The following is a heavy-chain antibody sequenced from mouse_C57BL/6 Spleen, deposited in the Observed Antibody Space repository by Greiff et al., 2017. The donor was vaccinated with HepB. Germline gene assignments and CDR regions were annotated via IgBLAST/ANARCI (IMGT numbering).Heavy chain of an antibody. D-gene: IGHD2-5*01. CDR1: GYTFTSYW. CDR3: ARGYSNYVYPFAY. CDR2: IYPGSGST. J-gene: IGHJ3*01. Sequence: VQLQQSGAELVKPGASVKMSCKASGYTFTSYWITWVKQRPGQGLEWIGDIYPGSGSTNYNEKFKSKATLTVDTSSSTAYMQLSSLTSEDSAVYYCARGYSNYVYPFAYWGQGTLVTVSA. V-gene: IGHV1-55*01.